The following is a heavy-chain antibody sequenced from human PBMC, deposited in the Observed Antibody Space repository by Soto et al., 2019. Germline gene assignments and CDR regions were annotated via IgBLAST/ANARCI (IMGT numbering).Heavy chain of an antibody. CDR3: ARSVFP. CDR1: GGSISSGGYY. J-gene: IGHJ5*02. V-gene: IGHV4-31*03. CDR2: IYYSGTT. Sequence: QVPLQEAGPGLVKPSQTLSLTCTVSGGSISSGGYYWSWIRQHPGKGLEWIGYIYYSGTTYYHPSLKSRVTISVDTSKHPCPLKLSSVTAADTAVYYCARSVFPWGQGTLVTVSS.